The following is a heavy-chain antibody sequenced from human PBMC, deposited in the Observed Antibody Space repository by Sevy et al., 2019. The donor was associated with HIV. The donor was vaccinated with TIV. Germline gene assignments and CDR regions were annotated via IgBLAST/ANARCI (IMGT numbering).Heavy chain of an antibody. D-gene: IGHD3-3*01. V-gene: IGHV3-7*01. CDR2: IKQDGSEQ. CDR1: GFSFSSYW. J-gene: IGHJ4*02. CDR3: ATDLFSGTNF. Sequence: GGFLRLSCAASGFSFSSYWMSWVRQAPGKGLEWVANIKQDGSEQYYVDSVKGRFTISRDNAKNSLDLQMNSLRAEDTALYYCATDLFSGTNFWGQGTLVTVSS.